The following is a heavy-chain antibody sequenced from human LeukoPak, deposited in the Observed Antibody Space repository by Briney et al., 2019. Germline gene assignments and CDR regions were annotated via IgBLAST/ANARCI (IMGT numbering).Heavy chain of an antibody. J-gene: IGHJ4*02. CDR1: GYTFTSYG. CDR3: ARVDVLRFLEWFRY. CDR2: ISAYNGNT. D-gene: IGHD3-3*01. V-gene: IGHV1-18*01. Sequence: ASVKVSCKASGYTFTSYGISWVRQAPGQGLEWMGWISAYNGNTNYAQKLQGRVTMTTDTSTSTAYMELRSLRSDDTAVYYCARVDVLRFLEWFRYWGQGTLVTVSS.